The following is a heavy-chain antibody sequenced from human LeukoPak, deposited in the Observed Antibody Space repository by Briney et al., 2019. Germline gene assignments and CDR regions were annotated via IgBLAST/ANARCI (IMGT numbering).Heavy chain of an antibody. CDR3: ARHIRIWDSSGWNRRNWYFDL. J-gene: IGHJ2*01. CDR1: GGSFSGYY. CDR2: INHSGST. D-gene: IGHD6-19*01. V-gene: IGHV4-34*01. Sequence: PSETLSLTCAVYGGSFSGYYWSWIRQPPGKGLEWIGEINHSGSTNYNPSFKSRVTISVDTSKNQFSLKLSSVTAADTAVYYCARHIRIWDSSGWNRRNWYFDLWGRGTLV.